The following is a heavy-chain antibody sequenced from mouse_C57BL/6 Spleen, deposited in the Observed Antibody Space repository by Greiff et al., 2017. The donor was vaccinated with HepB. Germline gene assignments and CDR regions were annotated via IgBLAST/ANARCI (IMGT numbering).Heavy chain of an antibody. D-gene: IGHD4-1*02. CDR3: ARKTPSTGRGAMNY. Sequence: VQLQQSGPGLVQPSQRLSITCTVSGFSLTSYGVHWVRQSPGKGLEWLGVIWSGGSTDYNAAFISRLSISKDNSKSQVFFKMNSLQADDTAIYYCARKTPSTGRGAMNYCGQGTSVTVSS. CDR2: IWSGGST. CDR1: GFSLTSYG. J-gene: IGHJ4*01. V-gene: IGHV2-2*01.